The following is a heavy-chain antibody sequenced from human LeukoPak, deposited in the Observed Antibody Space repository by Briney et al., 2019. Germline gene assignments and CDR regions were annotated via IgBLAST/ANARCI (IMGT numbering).Heavy chain of an antibody. CDR1: GYTFTSYG. D-gene: IGHD3-9*01. CDR3: AKDWHILTGRNCFDP. V-gene: IGHV1-18*01. CDR2: ISAYNGNT. J-gene: IGHJ5*02. Sequence: EASVKVSCKASGYTFTSYGISWVRQAPGQGLEWMGRISAYNGNTNYAQKFRGRVTMSTDTSTGTAYMELRSLRFDDTAIYYCAKDWHILTGRNCFDPWGHGTLVTVSS.